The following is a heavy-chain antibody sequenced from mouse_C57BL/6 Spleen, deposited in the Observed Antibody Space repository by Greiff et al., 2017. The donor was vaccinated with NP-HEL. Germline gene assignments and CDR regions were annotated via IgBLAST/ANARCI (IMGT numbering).Heavy chain of an antibody. CDR1: GYTFTDYN. CDR3: ARFSYSNHYFDY. CDR2: INPNNGGT. D-gene: IGHD2-5*01. V-gene: IGHV1-18*01. Sequence: VQLKQSGPELVKPGASVKIPCKASGYTFTDYNMDWVKQSHGKSLEWIGDINPNNGGTIYNQKFKGKATLTVDKSSSTAYMELRSLTSEDTAVYYCARFSYSNHYFDYWGQGTTLTVSS. J-gene: IGHJ2*01.